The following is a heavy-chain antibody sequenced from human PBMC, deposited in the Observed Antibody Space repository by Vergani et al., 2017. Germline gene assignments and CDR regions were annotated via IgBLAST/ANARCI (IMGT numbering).Heavy chain of an antibody. CDR3: ATIGYRRRGYYFEY. V-gene: IGHV4-4*03. J-gene: IGHJ4*02. CDR1: GDSIRSNNC. CDR2: ICHTEDT. Sequence: QVQLQESGPGLVKPPGTLSLTCAVSGDSIRSNNCWTWVRQPPGKGLEWIGEICHTEDTKYSPSLKSRVTVSVDESRNLFSLRLNSVTAADTAVYYCATIGYRRRGYYFEYWGQGILVTVSS. D-gene: IGHD2-2*02.